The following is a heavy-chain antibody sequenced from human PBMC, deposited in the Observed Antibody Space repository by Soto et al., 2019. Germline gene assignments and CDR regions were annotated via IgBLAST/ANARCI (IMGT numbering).Heavy chain of an antibody. J-gene: IGHJ4*02. CDR2: IYHSGGT. CDR3: ARGGYSGFHFMFDY. V-gene: IGHV4-30-2*01. Sequence: PSETLSLTCAVSGGSISGGGYSWNWIRQPPGKGLEYIGYIYHSGGTYYNPSLRSRVNISVDKSKNHFTLNLSSVTAADTAVYYCARGGYSGFHFMFDYWGQGTLVTVSS. CDR1: GGSISGGGYS. D-gene: IGHD5-12*01.